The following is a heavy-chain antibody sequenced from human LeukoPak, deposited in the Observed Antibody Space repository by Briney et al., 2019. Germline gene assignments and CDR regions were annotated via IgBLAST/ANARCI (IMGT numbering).Heavy chain of an antibody. D-gene: IGHD2-2*01. J-gene: IGHJ4*02. CDR2: INPNSAGT. CDR1: GYTFTGYY. CDR3: ARDVGEYCSSTNCYASDY. V-gene: IGHV1-2*02. Sequence: VASVKVSCKASGYTFTGYYMHWVRQAPGQGLEWMGWINPNSAGTNYAQKFQGRVTMTRDTSISTAYMELSRLRSDDTAVYYCARDVGEYCSSTNCYASDYWGQGTLVTVSS.